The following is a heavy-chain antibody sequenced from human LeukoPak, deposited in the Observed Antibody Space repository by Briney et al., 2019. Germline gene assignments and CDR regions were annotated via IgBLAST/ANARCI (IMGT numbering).Heavy chain of an antibody. Sequence: SQTLSVTCAISGDSVSINSAAWNWIRQSPSRGLEWLGRTYQRSKWYNDYAVSVKSRITINPDISKNQFSLQLNSVTPEDTAVYYCARSPSPYSSGWYFDYWGQGTLVTVSS. J-gene: IGHJ4*02. CDR2: TYQRSKWYN. V-gene: IGHV6-1*01. CDR3: ARSPSPYSSGWYFDY. D-gene: IGHD6-19*01. CDR1: GDSVSINSAA.